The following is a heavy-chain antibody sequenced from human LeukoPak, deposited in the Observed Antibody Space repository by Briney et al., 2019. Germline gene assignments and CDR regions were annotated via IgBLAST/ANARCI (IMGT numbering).Heavy chain of an antibody. J-gene: IGHJ4*02. Sequence: SETLSLTCAVYGGSFSGYYWSWIRQPPGKGLEWIGEINHSGSTNYNPSLKSRVTISVDTSKNQFPLKLSSVPAADTAVYFCARGPPTDYYGSSGFYYVFDYWGQGTLVTVSS. CDR3: ARGPPTDYYGSSGFYYVFDY. CDR1: GGSFSGYY. V-gene: IGHV4-34*01. D-gene: IGHD3-22*01. CDR2: INHSGST.